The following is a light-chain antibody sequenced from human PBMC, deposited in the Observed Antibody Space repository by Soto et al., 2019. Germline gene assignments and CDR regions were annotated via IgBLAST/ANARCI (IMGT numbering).Light chain of an antibody. CDR3: QQYGSSPWT. CDR1: QSISDT. V-gene: IGKV3-20*01. J-gene: IGKJ1*01. Sequence: EIVLTQSPGTLSLSPGGRATLSCRASQSISDTLAWYQQKPGQAPRLLIYGASKRATGFPARFSGSGSGTDFTLTISRLEPEDFAVYYCQQYGSSPWTFGQGTKVDIK. CDR2: GAS.